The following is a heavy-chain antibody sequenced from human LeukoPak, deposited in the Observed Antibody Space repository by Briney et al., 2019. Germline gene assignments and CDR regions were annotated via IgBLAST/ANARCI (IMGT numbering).Heavy chain of an antibody. CDR3: ARVLFVATTINYYYYYMDV. D-gene: IGHD2-15*01. CDR2: ITSTISYI. J-gene: IGHJ6*03. Sequence: PGRSLRPSCAASGFTLGSYSITGVRQGPGQGLGWVSSITSTISYINYAEAAKGRFTISRDNAKNSVYLQMNSLRAEDTAVYYCARVLFVATTINYYYYYMDVWGKGTTVTVSS. V-gene: IGHV3-21*01. CDR1: GFTLGSYS.